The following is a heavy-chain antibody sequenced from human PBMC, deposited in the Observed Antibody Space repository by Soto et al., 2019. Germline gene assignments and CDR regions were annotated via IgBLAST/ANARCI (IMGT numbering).Heavy chain of an antibody. CDR2: ITHSGST. CDR3: ARSPIVLRGEFDY. J-gene: IGHJ4*02. V-gene: IGHV4-34*01. CDR1: RASFSGYY. Sequence: PSETLSLTCAVYRASFSGYYWTWIRQPPGKGLEWIGEITHSGSTNYNPSLKSRVTISVDTSKSQFSLKLNSMTAADTAVYYCARSPIVLRGEFDYWGQGTLVTVSS. D-gene: IGHD2-8*01.